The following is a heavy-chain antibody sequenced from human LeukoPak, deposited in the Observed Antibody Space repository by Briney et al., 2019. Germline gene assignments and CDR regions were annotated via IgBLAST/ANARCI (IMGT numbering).Heavy chain of an antibody. V-gene: IGHV3-48*03. CDR2: ISARAVNI. CDR1: GFSVGSVE. Sequence: GGCLRLSCTAYGFSVGSVEMNWVRQAPGKGLEWISAISARAVNIYYADSVKGRFTISRDDALDSVYLEMLSLRVADMAIYDTSSKKGRSHISRDDALDTIYLKRSRLGVDERTIYYCAKEGAGGLAGEAYSGGSAFDHWGQGTLVTVSS. J-gene: IGHJ4*02. D-gene: IGHD3/OR15-3a*01. CDR3: SSKKGRSHISRDDALDTIYLKRSRLGVDERTIYYCAKEGAGGLAGEAYSGGSAFDH.